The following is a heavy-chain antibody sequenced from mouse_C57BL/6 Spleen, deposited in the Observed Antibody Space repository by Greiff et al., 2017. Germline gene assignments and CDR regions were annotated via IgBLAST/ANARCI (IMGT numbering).Heavy chain of an antibody. CDR3: ARVTHYFDD. CDR2: IDPSDSYT. J-gene: IGHJ2*01. V-gene: IGHV1-69*01. D-gene: IGHD2-12*01. CDR1: GYTFTSYW. Sequence: QVQLQQPGAELVMPGASVKLSCKASGYTFTSYWMHWVKQRPGQGLEWIGEIDPSDSYTNYNQKFKGKSTLTVDKSSSTAYMQLSSLTSEDSAVYYGARVTHYFDDWGQGTTLTVSS.